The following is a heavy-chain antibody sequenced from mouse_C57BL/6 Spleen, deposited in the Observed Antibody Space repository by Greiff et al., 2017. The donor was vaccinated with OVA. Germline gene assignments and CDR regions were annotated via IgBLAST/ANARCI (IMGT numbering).Heavy chain of an antibody. D-gene: IGHD1-1*01. CDR3: ARYGSSSVGYFGY. Sequence: VQLQQPGAELVKPGASVKMSCKASGYTFTSYWITWVKQRPGQGLEWIGDIYPGSGSTNYNEKFKSKATLTVDTSSSTAYMQLSSLTSEDSAVYYCARYGSSSVGYFGYWGKGTTLTVSS. CDR1: GYTFTSYW. V-gene: IGHV1-55*01. CDR2: IYPGSGST. J-gene: IGHJ2*01.